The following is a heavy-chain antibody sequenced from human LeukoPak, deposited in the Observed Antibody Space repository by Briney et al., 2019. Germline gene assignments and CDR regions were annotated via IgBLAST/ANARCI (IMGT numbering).Heavy chain of an antibody. CDR2: IYHSGST. Sequence: SETLSLTCTVSGGSISSSSYYWGWIRQPPGKGLEWIGSIYHSGSTYYNPSLKSRVTISVDTSKNQFSLKLSSVTAADTAVYYCARDRKYYYDSSLDVWGKGTTVTVSS. CDR3: ARDRKYYYDSSLDV. J-gene: IGHJ6*04. V-gene: IGHV4-39*07. D-gene: IGHD3-22*01. CDR1: GGSISSSSYY.